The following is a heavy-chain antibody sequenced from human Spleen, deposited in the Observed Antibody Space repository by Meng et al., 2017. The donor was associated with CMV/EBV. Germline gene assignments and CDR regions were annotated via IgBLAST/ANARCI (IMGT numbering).Heavy chain of an antibody. CDR3: TRVSGSHRYYYYGMDV. Sequence: GESLKISCTSSGFTSGDYAMSWVRQAPGKGLEWVGFIRSKAYGGTTEYAASVKGRFTISRDDSKSIAYLQMNSLKTEDTAVYYCTRVSGSHRYYYYGMDVWGQGTTVTVSS. D-gene: IGHD1-26*01. CDR2: IRSKAYGGTT. V-gene: IGHV3-49*04. CDR1: GFTSGDYA. J-gene: IGHJ6*02.